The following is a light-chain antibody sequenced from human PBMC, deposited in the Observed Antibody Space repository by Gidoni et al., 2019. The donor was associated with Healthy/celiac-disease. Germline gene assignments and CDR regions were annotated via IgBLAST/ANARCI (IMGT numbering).Light chain of an antibody. J-gene: IGKJ1*01. V-gene: IGKV1-39*01. Sequence: DIQMTQSPSSLSASVGDRVTITCRASQSISSYLNWYQQKPGKAPKLLIYASSSLQSWVPSRFSGLGSVTDFTLTISSLQPEDFATYYCQQSYSTLWTFGQXTKVEIK. CDR3: QQSYSTLWT. CDR2: ASS. CDR1: QSISSY.